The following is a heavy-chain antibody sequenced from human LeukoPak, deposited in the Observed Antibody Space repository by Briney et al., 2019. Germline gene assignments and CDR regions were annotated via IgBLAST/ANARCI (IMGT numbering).Heavy chain of an antibody. CDR2: IYYSGST. J-gene: IGHJ3*02. CDR1: GGSISSSSYY. Sequence: SETLSLTCTVSGGSISSSSYYLGWIRQPPGKGLEWIGSIYYSGSTYYNPSLKSRVTISVDTSKNQFSLKLSSVTAADTAVYYCASISGSYYGNAFDIWGQGTMVTVSS. CDR3: ASISGSYYGNAFDI. D-gene: IGHD1-26*01. V-gene: IGHV4-39*01.